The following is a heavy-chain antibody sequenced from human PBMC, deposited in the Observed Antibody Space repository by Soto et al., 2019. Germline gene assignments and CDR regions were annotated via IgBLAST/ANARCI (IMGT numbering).Heavy chain of an antibody. CDR2: IWYDGSNK. CDR3: ARSYSSFPGYGMDV. Sequence: QVQLVESGGGVVQPGRSLRLSCAASGFTFSSYGMHWVRQAPGKGLECVAAIWYDGSNKYYADSVKGRFTISRDNYKHTLYLQMNSLSAADTAVYYCARSYSSFPGYGMDVWGQGTKVNVSS. CDR1: GFTFSSYG. V-gene: IGHV3-33*08. J-gene: IGHJ6*02. D-gene: IGHD6-6*01.